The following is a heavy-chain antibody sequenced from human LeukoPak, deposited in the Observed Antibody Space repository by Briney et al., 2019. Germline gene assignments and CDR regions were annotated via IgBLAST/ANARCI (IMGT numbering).Heavy chain of an antibody. D-gene: IGHD4-17*01. CDR2: INSDGSST. CDR1: GFTFSNTW. J-gene: IGHJ4*02. CDR3: TGSFRYGDYRY. Sequence: PGGSLTLSCAASGFTFSNTWMHWVRQPPGKGLVWVSRINSDGSSTSDADSVKGRFTISRDNAKNTLYLQMNSLRAEDTAVYYCTGSFRYGDYRYWGQGTLVTVSS. V-gene: IGHV3-74*01.